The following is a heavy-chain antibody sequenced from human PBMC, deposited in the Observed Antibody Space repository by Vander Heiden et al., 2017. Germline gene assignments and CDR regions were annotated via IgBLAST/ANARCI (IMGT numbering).Heavy chain of an antibody. D-gene: IGHD2-2*01. CDR2: IYPGDSDT. CDR3: ARRRTGYCSSTSCPFDY. Sequence: EVQLVQSGAEVKKPGESLTISCKGSGYSFPSYWIGWVRQMPGKGLEWMGIIYPGDSDTRYSPSFQGQVTISADKSISTAYLQWSSLKASDTAMYYCARRRTGYCSSTSCPFDYWGQGTLVTVSS. J-gene: IGHJ4*02. CDR1: GYSFPSYW. V-gene: IGHV5-51*01.